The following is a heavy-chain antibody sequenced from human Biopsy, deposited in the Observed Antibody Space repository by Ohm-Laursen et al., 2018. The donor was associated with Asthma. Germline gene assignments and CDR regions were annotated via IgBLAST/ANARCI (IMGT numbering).Heavy chain of an antibody. V-gene: IGHV1-69*01. Sequence: GSSVKVSCKASGGTFSSYAISWVRQAPGQGLEWMGGIIPIFGIANYAQKFQGRVTISADDSTSTAYMELSSLSSEDTALYYCARGPEYVRSSGALDYWGQGTLVTVSS. CDR2: IIPIFGIA. CDR3: ARGPEYVRSSGALDY. J-gene: IGHJ4*02. D-gene: IGHD2-2*01. CDR1: GGTFSSYA.